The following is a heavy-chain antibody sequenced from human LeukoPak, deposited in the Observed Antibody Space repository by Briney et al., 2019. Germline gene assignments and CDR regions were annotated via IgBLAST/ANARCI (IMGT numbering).Heavy chain of an antibody. J-gene: IGHJ5*02. V-gene: IGHV3-30*18. Sequence: GGSLRLSCAASGFTFSSYGMHWVRQAPGKGLEWVAVISYDGSNKYYADSVKGRFTISRDNSKNTLYLQMNSLRAEDTAVYYCAKGLQQWVVDSWFDPWGQGTLVTVSS. D-gene: IGHD6-19*01. CDR3: AKGLQQWVVDSWFDP. CDR1: GFTFSSYG. CDR2: ISYDGSNK.